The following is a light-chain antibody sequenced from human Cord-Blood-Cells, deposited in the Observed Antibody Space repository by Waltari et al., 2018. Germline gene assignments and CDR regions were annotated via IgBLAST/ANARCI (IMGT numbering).Light chain of an antibody. CDR2: AAS. V-gene: IGKV1-39*01. CDR3: QQSYSTPRS. CDR1: QSISSY. Sequence: DIQMTQSPSSLFASVGERVTITCRASQSISSYLNWYQQKPGKAPKLLIYAASSLQSGVPSRFSGSGSGTEFTLTISSLQPEDFATYYCQQSYSTPRSFGQGTNLEIK. J-gene: IGKJ2*04.